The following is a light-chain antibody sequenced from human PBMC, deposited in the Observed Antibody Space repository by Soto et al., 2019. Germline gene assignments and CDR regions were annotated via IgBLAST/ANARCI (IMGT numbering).Light chain of an antibody. CDR2: DVT. CDR1: SSDIGGYNY. J-gene: IGLJ1*01. V-gene: IGLV2-14*03. CDR3: CSYTSRSTFV. Sequence: QSALTQPASVSGSPGQSITISCTGSSSDIGGYNYVSWYQQHPGKAPKLLIFDVTNRPSGVSSRFSGSKSGNTASLTISGLQAEYEADFYCCSYTSRSTFVFGSGTKLTVL.